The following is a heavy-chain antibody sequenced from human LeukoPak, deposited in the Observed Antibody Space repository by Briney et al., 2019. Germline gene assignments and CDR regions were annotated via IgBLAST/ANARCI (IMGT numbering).Heavy chain of an antibody. J-gene: IGHJ4*02. Sequence: PGKSLTLSCVAPQLRSPFSHYGMHWVRQAPGKGLQWVAVIWSDGTNQYYADSVKGRFTISRDNSQNTVYLQMNSLRVEDTAVYFCAKDAQRGFDYSNSLEYWGQGTLVTVSS. CDR1: QLRSPFSHYG. D-gene: IGHD4-11*01. CDR2: IWSDGTNQ. CDR3: AKDAQRGFDYSNSLEY. V-gene: IGHV3-33*06.